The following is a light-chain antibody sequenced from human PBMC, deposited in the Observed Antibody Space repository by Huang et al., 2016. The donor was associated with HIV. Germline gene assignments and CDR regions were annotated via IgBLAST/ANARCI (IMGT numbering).Light chain of an antibody. V-gene: IGKV3-20*01. CDR2: GAS. Sequence: EIVLTQSPGTLSLSPGERATLSCRASQSVSSSYLAWYQQTPGQAPRLRIYGASSRATGIPDRFSGSGCGTDFTLTISRLGPEDFAVYYCQQYGSSSWTCGQGTKVEIK. CDR3: QQYGSSSWT. CDR1: QSVSSSY. J-gene: IGKJ1*01.